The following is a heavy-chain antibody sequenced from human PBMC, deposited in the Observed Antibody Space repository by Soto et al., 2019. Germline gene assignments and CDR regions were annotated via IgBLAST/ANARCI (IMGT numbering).Heavy chain of an antibody. Sequence: GGSLRLSCAASGFTFSNAWMSWVRQAPGKGLEWVGRIKSKTDGGTTDYAAPVKGRFTISRDDSKNTRYLQMNSLKTEDTAVYYCTTDPEYQLLSHWFDPWGQGTLVTVSS. CDR1: GFTFSNAW. CDR3: TTDPEYQLLSHWFDP. D-gene: IGHD2-2*01. V-gene: IGHV3-15*01. J-gene: IGHJ5*02. CDR2: IKSKTDGGTT.